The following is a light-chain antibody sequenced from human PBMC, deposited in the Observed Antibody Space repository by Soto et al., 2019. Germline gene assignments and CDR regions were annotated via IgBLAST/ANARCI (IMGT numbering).Light chain of an antibody. Sequence: EIVLTQSPGTLSLSPGERATLSCRASQSVSNNYLAWYQQKPGQAPRLLIYGASNRATGIPDRFSGSGSGTDFTLTISSLQPEDFATYYCQQLNTYPRTFGPGTKVDIK. J-gene: IGKJ3*01. CDR1: QSVSNNY. V-gene: IGKV3-20*01. CDR2: GAS. CDR3: QQLNTYPRT.